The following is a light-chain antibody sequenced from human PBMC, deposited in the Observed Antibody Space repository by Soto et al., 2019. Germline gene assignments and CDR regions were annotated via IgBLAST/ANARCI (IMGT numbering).Light chain of an antibody. CDR3: QQYKDWPTT. V-gene: IGKV3-15*01. CDR2: RAS. Sequence: IQMTQSPATLSVSPGERATLSCRASQTIYSNVAWYQQRPGQAPRLLIYRASARATGIPARFSGSGAGTDFTLTITSLQSEDFGVYFCQQYKDWPTTFGQGTKVDNK. CDR1: QTIYSN. J-gene: IGKJ1*01.